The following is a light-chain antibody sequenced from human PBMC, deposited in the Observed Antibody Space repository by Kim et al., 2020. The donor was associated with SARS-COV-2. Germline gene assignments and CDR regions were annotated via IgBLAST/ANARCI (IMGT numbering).Light chain of an antibody. J-gene: IGKJ5*01. CDR1: QGIDSY. CDR2: TAS. V-gene: IGKV1-9*01. CDR3: QQLNSYPIT. Sequence: IQLTQSPSSLSASVGDRVTITCRASQGIDSYLAWYQHKPGTAPKLLIYTASTLQSGVPSRFSGCGSGTDFTLTISSLQPEDFATYYCQQLNSYPITFGQGTRLEIK.